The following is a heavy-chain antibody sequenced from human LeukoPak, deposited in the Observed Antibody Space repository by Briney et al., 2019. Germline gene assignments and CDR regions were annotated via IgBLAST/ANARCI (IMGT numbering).Heavy chain of an antibody. Sequence: ASVKVSCKASGYTFTSYYMHWVRQAPGQGLEWMGIINPSGGSTSYAQKFQGRVTMTRDTSTSTVYMELSNLRSEDTAVYYCARGSMVRGVITPYYYYYYGMDVWGQGTTVTVSS. CDR3: ARGSMVRGVITPYYYYYYGMDV. J-gene: IGHJ6*02. V-gene: IGHV1-46*01. CDR1: GYTFTSYY. D-gene: IGHD3-10*01. CDR2: INPSGGST.